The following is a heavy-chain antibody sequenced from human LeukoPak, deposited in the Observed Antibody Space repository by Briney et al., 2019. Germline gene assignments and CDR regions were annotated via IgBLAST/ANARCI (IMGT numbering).Heavy chain of an antibody. V-gene: IGHV4-39*01. CDR3: ARHHNDYVWGSYRLSPYYFDY. CDR1: GGSISSSSYY. CDR2: IYYSGST. Sequence: SETLSLTCTVSGGSISSSSYYWGWIRQPPGKGLEWIGSIYYSGSTYYNPSLKSRVTISVDTSKNQFSLKPSSVTAADTAVYYCARHHNDYVWGSYRLSPYYFDYWGQGTLVTVSS. D-gene: IGHD3-16*02. J-gene: IGHJ4*02.